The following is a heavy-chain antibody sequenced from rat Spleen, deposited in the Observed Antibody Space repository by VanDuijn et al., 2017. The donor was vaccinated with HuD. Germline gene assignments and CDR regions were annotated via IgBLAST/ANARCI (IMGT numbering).Heavy chain of an antibody. D-gene: IGHD1-12*03. J-gene: IGHJ3*01. CDR1: GFTFSDYN. CDR3: ASHDGYYGWFAY. Sequence: EVQLVESGGGLVQPGRSLKLSCAASGFTFSDYNMAWVRQAPKKGLEWVATISYDGSSTYYRDSVKGRFTISRDNAKSTLYLQMDSLRSEDTATYYCASHDGYYGWFAYWGQGTLVTVSS. CDR2: ISYDGSST. V-gene: IGHV5-7*01.